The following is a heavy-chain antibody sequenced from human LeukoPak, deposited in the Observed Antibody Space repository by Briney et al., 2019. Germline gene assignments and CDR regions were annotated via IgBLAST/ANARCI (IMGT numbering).Heavy chain of an antibody. CDR1: GFTFSSYG. V-gene: IGHV3-30-3*02. CDR2: ISYDGSHK. J-gene: IGHJ3*02. Sequence: PGGSLRLSCAASGFTFSSYGMHWVRQAPGKGLEWVALISYDGSHKYYAGSVKGRLTISTDISKNTLYLQMNSLRTEDTAVYYCAKQANWGWGSAFDIWGQGTMVTVSS. D-gene: IGHD7-27*01. CDR3: AKQANWGWGSAFDI.